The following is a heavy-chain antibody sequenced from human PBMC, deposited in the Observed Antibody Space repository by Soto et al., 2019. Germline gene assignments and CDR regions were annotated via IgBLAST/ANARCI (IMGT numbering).Heavy chain of an antibody. Sequence: PSETRSRTWTVSGGSISRHYWSWVRQAPGKGLEWIGHIYYRGSTSDNPSLRSRSTISVDTSNNQFSLKLNSVTTADTAVYYCARDGREASGMDVWGQGTKVTVSS. V-gene: IGHV4-59*11. CDR2: IYYRGST. J-gene: IGHJ6*02. D-gene: IGHD1-26*01. CDR1: GGSISRHY. CDR3: ARDGREASGMDV.